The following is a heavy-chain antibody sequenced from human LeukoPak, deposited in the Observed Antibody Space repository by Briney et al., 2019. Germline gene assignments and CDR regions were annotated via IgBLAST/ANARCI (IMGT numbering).Heavy chain of an antibody. V-gene: IGHV1-8*01. CDR1: GYTFTSYD. Sequence: GASVKVSCKASGYTFTSYDINWVRQATGQGLEWMGWMNPNSGNTGYAQKFQGRVTMTRNTSISTAYMELSSLRSEDTAVYYCARAKSYYGSGSYYSGGNWFDPWGQGTLVTVSS. CDR3: ARAKSYYGSGSYYSGGNWFDP. D-gene: IGHD3-10*01. CDR2: MNPNSGNT. J-gene: IGHJ5*02.